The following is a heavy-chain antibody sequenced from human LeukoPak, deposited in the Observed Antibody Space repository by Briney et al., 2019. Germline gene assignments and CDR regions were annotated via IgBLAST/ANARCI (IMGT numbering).Heavy chain of an antibody. J-gene: IGHJ5*02. Sequence: GGSLRLSCAASGFTFDDYGMSWVRQAPGKGLEWVSGINWNGGSTGYADSVKGRFTISRDNAKNSLYLQMNSLRAEDTALYYCARDPEDIVVVPAAIPGSWFGPWGQGTLVTVSS. V-gene: IGHV3-20*04. CDR2: INWNGGST. CDR3: ARDPEDIVVVPAAIPGSWFGP. D-gene: IGHD2-2*02. CDR1: GFTFDDYG.